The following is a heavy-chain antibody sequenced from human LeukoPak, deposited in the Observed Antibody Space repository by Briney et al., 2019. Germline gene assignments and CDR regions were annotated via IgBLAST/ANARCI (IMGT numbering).Heavy chain of an antibody. J-gene: IGHJ3*02. D-gene: IGHD3-22*01. V-gene: IGHV1-2*02. CDR1: GYTFTGYY. CDR2: INPHSGGT. Sequence: ASVKVSCKASGYTFTGYYIHWVRQAPGQGLEWMGWINPHSGGTNYAQKFQGGVTMTRDTSITTAYMELSSLRSEDTAVYYCASSTYYYDSSGYYYDAFDIWGQGTMVTVSS. CDR3: ASSTYYYDSSGYYYDAFDI.